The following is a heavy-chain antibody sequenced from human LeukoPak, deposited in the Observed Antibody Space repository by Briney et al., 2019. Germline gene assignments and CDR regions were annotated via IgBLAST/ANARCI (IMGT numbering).Heavy chain of an antibody. Sequence: SGTLSLICAISGGSISSSNWWSWVRQPPGRGLEWIGEIYHSGSTNYNPSLKSRVTISVDKSKNQFSLRLNSVTAADTAVYYCAFRTNWFDPWGQGTLVTVSS. J-gene: IGHJ5*02. CDR1: GGSISSSNW. CDR2: IYHSGST. CDR3: AFRTNWFDP. V-gene: IGHV4-4*02.